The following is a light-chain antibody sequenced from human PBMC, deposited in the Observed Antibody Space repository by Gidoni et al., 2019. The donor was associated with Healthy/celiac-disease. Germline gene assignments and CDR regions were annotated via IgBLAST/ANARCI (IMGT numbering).Light chain of an antibody. CDR2: WAS. CDR1: QSVFYSTNNKNY. CDR3: QQYYSTPPT. V-gene: IGKV4-1*01. J-gene: IGKJ1*01. Sequence: DIVMTQCPDSLAVSLGERAPINCKSSQSVFYSTNNKNYLAWYQQKPGQPPKLLIYWASTRESGVPDRFSGSGSGTDFTLTISSLQAEDVAVYYCQQYYSTPPTFGQGTKVEIK.